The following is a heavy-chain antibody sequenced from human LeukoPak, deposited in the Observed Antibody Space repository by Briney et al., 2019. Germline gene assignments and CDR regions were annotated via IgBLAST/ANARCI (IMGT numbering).Heavy chain of an antibody. CDR1: GGTFSSYA. CDR2: IIPIFGTA. Sequence: ASVKVSCKASGGTFSSYAISWVRQAPGQGLEWMGGIIPIFGTANYAQKFQGRVTITADESTSTAYMELSSLRSEDTAVYYCAVLRYFVWLLEPYYFDYWGQGTLVTVSS. CDR3: AVLRYFVWLLEPYYFDY. V-gene: IGHV1-69*01. J-gene: IGHJ4*02. D-gene: IGHD3-9*01.